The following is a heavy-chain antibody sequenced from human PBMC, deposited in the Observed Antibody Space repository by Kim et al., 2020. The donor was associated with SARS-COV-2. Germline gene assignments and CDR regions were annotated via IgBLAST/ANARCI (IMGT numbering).Heavy chain of an antibody. D-gene: IGHD6-13*01. CDR3: TRGGAAGTFDY. Sequence: GRSLRLSCAASGFTFSTYWMHWVRQAPGKGLVWVSHVDGDGTRTTYADSVKGRFTASRDNAKNTLFLQMNGLSAEDTAIYYCTRGGAAGTFDYWGRGTLVTVSS. CDR1: GFTFSTYW. V-gene: IGHV3-74*01. J-gene: IGHJ4*01. CDR2: VDGDGTRT.